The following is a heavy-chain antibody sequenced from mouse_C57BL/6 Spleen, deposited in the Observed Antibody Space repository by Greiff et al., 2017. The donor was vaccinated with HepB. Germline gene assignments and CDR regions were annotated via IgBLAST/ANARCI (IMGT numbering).Heavy chain of an antibody. J-gene: IGHJ4*01. CDR1: GYTFTSYW. Sequence: QVQLQQPGAELVKPGASVKLSCKASGYTFTSYWMHWVKQRPGQGLEWIGMIHPNSGSTNYNEKFKSKATLTVDKSSSTAYMQLSSLTSEDSAVYYCARDPYDGYPYYYAMDYWGQGTSVTVSS. CDR2: IHPNSGST. D-gene: IGHD2-3*01. CDR3: ARDPYDGYPYYYAMDY. V-gene: IGHV1-64*01.